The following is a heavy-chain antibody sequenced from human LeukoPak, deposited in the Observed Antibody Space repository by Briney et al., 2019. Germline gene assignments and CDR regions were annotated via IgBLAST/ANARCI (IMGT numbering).Heavy chain of an antibody. CDR1: GFNFTTYS. V-gene: IGHV3-30*09. CDR2: ISHDGKKV. J-gene: IGHJ4*02. Sequence: GRSLRLSCAASGFNFTTYSMHWVRQAPGKGLQRVAIISHDGKKVNYVDSVKGRIVISRDNSKNTLYLQMNSLRPDDTAVYFCVRAPGYSIGWYYFDNWGQGTLVTVSA. CDR3: VRAPGYSIGWYYFDN. D-gene: IGHD6-19*01.